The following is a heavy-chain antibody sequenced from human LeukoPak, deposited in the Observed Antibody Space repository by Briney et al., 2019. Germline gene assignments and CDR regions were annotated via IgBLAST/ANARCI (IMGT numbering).Heavy chain of an antibody. D-gene: IGHD5-24*01. Sequence: GGSLRLSCAASGFTFSSYAMSWVRQAPGKGLEWVSAISGSGGSTYYADSVKGRFTISRDNSQNSLFLQMNSLRAEDTAIYYCAKGRRDGYNYPLFDHWGHGALVTVSS. J-gene: IGHJ4*01. CDR3: AKGRRDGYNYPLFDH. V-gene: IGHV3-23*01. CDR1: GFTFSSYA. CDR2: ISGSGGST.